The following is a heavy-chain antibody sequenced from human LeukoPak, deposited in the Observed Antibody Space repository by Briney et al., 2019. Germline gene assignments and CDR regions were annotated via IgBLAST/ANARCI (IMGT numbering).Heavy chain of an antibody. CDR3: ASTRPNEYNWNYYFDY. V-gene: IGHV4-38-2*02. CDR2: FYHSESA. D-gene: IGHD1-7*01. CDR1: GYSISTGYY. J-gene: IGHJ4*02. Sequence: SETLSLTCTVSGYSISTGYYWGWIRQPPGKGLEWIGSFYHSESASYNPSLKNRVTISVDTSKNQFSLKLSSVTAADTAVYYCASTRPNEYNWNYYFDYWGQGTLVTVSS.